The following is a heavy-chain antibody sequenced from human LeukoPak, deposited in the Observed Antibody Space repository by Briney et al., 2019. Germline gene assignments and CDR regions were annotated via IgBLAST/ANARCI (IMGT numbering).Heavy chain of an antibody. Sequence: GESLKISCEGSGYTFTKYWIGWVRQMPGKGLEWMGIIHPGDSHTWYSPSFQGQVTISADKSISMAYLQWSSLKASDTAMYYCATGPRMPGDYWGQGTLVTVSS. CDR1: GYTFTKYW. J-gene: IGHJ4*02. CDR3: ATGPRMPGDY. V-gene: IGHV5-51*01. CDR2: IHPGDSHT. D-gene: IGHD2-2*01.